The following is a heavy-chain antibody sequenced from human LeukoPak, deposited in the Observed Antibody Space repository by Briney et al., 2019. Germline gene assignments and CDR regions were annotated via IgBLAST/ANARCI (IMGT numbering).Heavy chain of an antibody. Sequence: PGGSLRLSCAAFGFTFSSYSMNWVRQPPGKGLEWIGSIYYSGSTYYNPSLKSRVTISVDTSKNQFSLKLSSVTAADTAVYYCARHGDRANYYYYGMDVWGQGTTVTVSS. D-gene: IGHD2-21*01. V-gene: IGHV4-39*01. CDR3: ARHGDRANYYYYGMDV. CDR1: GFTFSSYSMN. J-gene: IGHJ6*02. CDR2: IYYSGST.